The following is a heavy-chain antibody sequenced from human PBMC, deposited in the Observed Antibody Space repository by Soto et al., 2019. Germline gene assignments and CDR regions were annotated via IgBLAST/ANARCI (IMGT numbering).Heavy chain of an antibody. D-gene: IGHD2-8*02. Sequence: PSETLSLTCAVYGVSFSDYYWTWIRQPPGTGLEWIGEINHSGSTNYNPSLKSRVTISVDTSKNQFSLKLTSVTAADTAVYYCARDKITGLFDYWGQGTLVTVSS. V-gene: IGHV4-34*01. J-gene: IGHJ4*02. CDR2: INHSGST. CDR1: GVSFSDYY. CDR3: ARDKITGLFDY.